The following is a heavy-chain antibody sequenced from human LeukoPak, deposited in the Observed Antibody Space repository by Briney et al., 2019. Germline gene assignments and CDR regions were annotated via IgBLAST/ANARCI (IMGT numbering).Heavy chain of an antibody. CDR1: GFTFSSYW. CDR3: ARGGPGIAAAVLDY. D-gene: IGHD6-13*01. J-gene: IGHJ4*02. CDR2: IKQDGSEK. V-gene: IGHV3-7*01. Sequence: GGSLRLSCAASGFTFSSYWMSWVRQAPGKGLEWVANIKQDGSEKYYVDSVKGRFTISRDNAKNSLYLQMNSLRAEDTAVYYCARGGPGIAAAVLDYWGQGTLVTVSS.